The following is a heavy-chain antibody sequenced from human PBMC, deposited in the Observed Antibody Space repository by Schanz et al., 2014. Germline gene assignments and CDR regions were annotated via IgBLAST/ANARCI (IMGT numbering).Heavy chain of an antibody. CDR3: AKTNTLLHPWAFDI. J-gene: IGHJ3*02. CDR2: IYHSGST. Sequence: QVQLQESGPGLVKPSETLSLTCTVSSYSISSAYYWGWIRQPPGKGLEWIGTIYHSGSTYYNPSRKSRLPIPVDMSKNQFALKLSSVTAADTAMYYCAKTNTLLHPWAFDIWGLGTMVTVSS. D-gene: IGHD2-8*01. V-gene: IGHV4-38-2*02. CDR1: SYSISSAYY.